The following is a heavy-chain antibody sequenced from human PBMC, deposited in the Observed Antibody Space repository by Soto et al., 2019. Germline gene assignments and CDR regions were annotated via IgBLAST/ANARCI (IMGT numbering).Heavy chain of an antibody. CDR1: GYTFTTFW. V-gene: IGHV5-10-1*01. CDR2: IDPSDSYN. Sequence: PGESLKISCQGSGYTFTTFWMNWVRQMPGKGLEWMGRIDPSDSYNNYSASFQGHVTISTDKSISTAYLQWSSLRASDTAMYYCASHSAGVGPTRDCNYDLDVWGQGTTVTVSS. CDR3: ASHSAGVGPTRDCNYDLDV. J-gene: IGHJ6*03. D-gene: IGHD1-26*01.